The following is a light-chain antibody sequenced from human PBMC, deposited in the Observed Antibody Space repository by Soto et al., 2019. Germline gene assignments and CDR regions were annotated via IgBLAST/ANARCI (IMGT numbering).Light chain of an antibody. CDR2: KAS. J-gene: IGKJ4*01. Sequence: DVQLTQSPSFLSTSVGDRVTITCRASQTISSWLAWYQQKPGKAPKLLIHKASTLKSGVPSRFSGSGSGTEFTLTISSLQPDDFVTYYCQQYNSYPLTFGGGTKVDIK. CDR1: QTISSW. V-gene: IGKV1-5*03. CDR3: QQYNSYPLT.